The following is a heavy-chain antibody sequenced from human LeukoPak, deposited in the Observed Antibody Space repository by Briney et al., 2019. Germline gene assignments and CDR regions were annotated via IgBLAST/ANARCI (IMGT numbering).Heavy chain of an antibody. CDR2: INPNSGGT. CDR3: ARVPRCGSGGSCPFQTYYYYGMDV. Sequence: ASVKVSCKASGYTFTGYYMHWVRQAPGQGLEWMGWINPNSGGTNYAQKFQGRVPMTRDTSISTAYMELSRLRSDDTAVYYCARVPRCGSGGSCPFQTYYYYGMDVWGQGTTVTVSS. J-gene: IGHJ6*02. CDR1: GYTFTGYY. V-gene: IGHV1-2*02. D-gene: IGHD2-15*01.